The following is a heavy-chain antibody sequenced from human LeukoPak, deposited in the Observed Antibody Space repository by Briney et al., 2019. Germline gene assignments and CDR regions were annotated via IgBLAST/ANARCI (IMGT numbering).Heavy chain of an antibody. CDR1: EFTGSRSY. V-gene: IGHV3-53*01. CDR3: ARSPFGDGRGAFDL. J-gene: IGHJ3*01. Sequence: GVSVSLLCTASEFTGSRSYMSGVRGARGKGLEWVSVIYSDDNTYYADSVKGRFTISRDDSKNTLSLQMNSLRAEDTAVYYCARSPFGDGRGAFDLWGQGTRVTVSS. D-gene: IGHD5-24*01. CDR2: IYSDDNT.